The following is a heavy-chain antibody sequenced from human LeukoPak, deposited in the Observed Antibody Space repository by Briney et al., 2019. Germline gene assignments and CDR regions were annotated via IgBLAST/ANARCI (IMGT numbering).Heavy chain of an antibody. CDR3: ANSDYYDSSGSDAFDI. CDR2: ISWNSDNI. J-gene: IGHJ3*02. Sequence: PGGSLRLSCAASGFTFDDYAMHWVRQAPGKGLQWVSGISWNSDNIGYADSVKGRFTISRDNAKNSLYLQMNSLRAEDTALYYCANSDYYDSSGSDAFDIWGQGTMVTVSS. D-gene: IGHD3-22*01. V-gene: IGHV3-9*01. CDR1: GFTFDDYA.